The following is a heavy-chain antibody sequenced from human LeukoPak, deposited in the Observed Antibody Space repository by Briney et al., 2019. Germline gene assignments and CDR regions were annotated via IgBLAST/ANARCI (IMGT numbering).Heavy chain of an antibody. D-gene: IGHD5-18*01. V-gene: IGHV3-23*01. CDR2: ISGSGGST. Sequence: GGSLRLSCAASGFTFSSYAMSWVRQAPGRGLEWVSAISGSGGSTYYADSVKGRFTISRDNSKNTLYLQMNSLRAEDTAVYYCASRGYSYGPFDYWGQGTLVTVSP. J-gene: IGHJ4*02. CDR1: GFTFSSYA. CDR3: ASRGYSYGPFDY.